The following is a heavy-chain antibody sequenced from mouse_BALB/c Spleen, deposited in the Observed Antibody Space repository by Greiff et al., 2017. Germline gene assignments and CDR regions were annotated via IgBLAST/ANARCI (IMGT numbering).Heavy chain of an antibody. Sequence: EVMLVESGGGLVKPGGSLKLSCAASGFTFSDYYMYWVRQTPEKRLEWVATISDGGSYTYYPDTVTGRFTISRDNAKNTLYLEMSSLRSEDTAMYYCARGDDYALTWFAYWGQGTLVTVSA. D-gene: IGHD2-4*01. J-gene: IGHJ3*01. CDR3: ARGDDYALTWFAY. CDR2: ISDGGSYT. V-gene: IGHV5-4*02. CDR1: GFTFSDYY.